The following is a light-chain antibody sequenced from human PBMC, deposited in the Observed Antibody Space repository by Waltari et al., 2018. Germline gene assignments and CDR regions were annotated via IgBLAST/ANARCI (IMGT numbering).Light chain of an antibody. CDR3: SSYSRSDVVV. J-gene: IGLJ2*01. CDR1: STDVRVYNY. Sequence: QSALTQPPSASGSLAQSLTISCTGPSTDVRVYNYVSSYQQQPVKAPNPIVYEVFQRPSGVPDRFSGSKSGDTASLTVSGLRAEDEALYYCSSYSRSDVVVFGGGTKLTVL. CDR2: EVF. V-gene: IGLV2-8*01.